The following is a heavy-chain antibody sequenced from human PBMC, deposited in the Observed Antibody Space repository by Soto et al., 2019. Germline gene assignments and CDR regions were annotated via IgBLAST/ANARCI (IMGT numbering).Heavy chain of an antibody. J-gene: IGHJ4*02. Sequence: XGSLRLSCAAAGVIFHEHDMHWVRQAPGKGLEWISYIISSGSTAYYASSVEGRFTISRDNANNSVYLQMDSLRAEDTALYYCTRAAWFPYLSFYWGQGALVTVSS. D-gene: IGHD3-10*01. CDR1: GVIFHEHD. CDR2: IISSGSTA. V-gene: IGHV3-48*03. CDR3: TRAAWFPYLSFY.